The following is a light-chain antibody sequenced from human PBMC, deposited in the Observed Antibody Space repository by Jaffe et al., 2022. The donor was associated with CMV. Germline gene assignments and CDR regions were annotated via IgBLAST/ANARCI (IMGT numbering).Light chain of an antibody. CDR2: AAS. V-gene: IGKV1-39*01. CDR1: QSIRNY. Sequence: DIQMTQSPSSLSASVGDRVTITCRASQSIRNYLNWYQQKPGKAPKLLIYAASSLQSGVASRFSGSGSGTDFTLTISSLQPEDFATYFCQQAYSTPHTFGQGTKVEIK. CDR3: QQAYSTPHT. J-gene: IGKJ1*01.